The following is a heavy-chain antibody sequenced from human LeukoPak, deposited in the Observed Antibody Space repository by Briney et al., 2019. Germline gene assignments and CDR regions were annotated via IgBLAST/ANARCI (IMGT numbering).Heavy chain of an antibody. CDR1: GGSISSYY. Sequence: SETLSLTCTVSGGSISSYYWSWIRQPPGKGLEWIGYIYTSGSTNYNPSLKSRVTISVDTSKNQFSLKLSSVTAAVTAVYYCARLIKYDSSGYLYWYFDLWGRGTLVTVSS. D-gene: IGHD3-22*01. CDR2: IYTSGST. V-gene: IGHV4-4*09. J-gene: IGHJ2*01. CDR3: ARLIKYDSSGYLYWYFDL.